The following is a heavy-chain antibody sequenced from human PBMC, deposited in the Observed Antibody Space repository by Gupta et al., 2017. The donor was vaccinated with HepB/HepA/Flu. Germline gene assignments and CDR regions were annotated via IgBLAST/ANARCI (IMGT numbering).Heavy chain of an antibody. V-gene: IGHV1-18*01. CDR3: ARLGYCSSTSCRDDAFDI. D-gene: IGHD2-2*01. Sequence: QVQLVQSGAEVKKPGASVKVSCKASGYTFTSYGLSWVRQAPGQGLEWMGWISAANGNTNYAQKLQGRVTMTTDTSTSTAYMELRSLRSDDTAVYYCARLGYCSSTSCRDDAFDIWGQGTMVTVSS. CDR1: GYTFTSYG. J-gene: IGHJ3*02. CDR2: ISAANGNT.